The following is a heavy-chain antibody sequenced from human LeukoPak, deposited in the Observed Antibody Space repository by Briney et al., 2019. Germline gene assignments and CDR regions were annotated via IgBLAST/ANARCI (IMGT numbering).Heavy chain of an antibody. J-gene: IGHJ5*02. CDR1: GFTHSSYS. CDR2: IGSNSVPT. CDR3: AKHCSGYCNTASEKRFDP. Sequence: PGGSLRLSCAASGFTHSSYSMNWVRQAPGKGLEWVSGIGSNSVPTVYADSVKGRFTISRDNSKSMLYLQMDSLRVEDTAVYYCAKHCSGYCNTASEKRFDPWGQGTLVTVSS. D-gene: IGHD2-2*03. V-gene: IGHV3-23*01.